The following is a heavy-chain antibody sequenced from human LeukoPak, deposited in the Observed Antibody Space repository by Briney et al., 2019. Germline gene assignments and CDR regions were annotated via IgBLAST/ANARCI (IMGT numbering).Heavy chain of an antibody. CDR2: ISSSGSTI. J-gene: IGHJ4*02. D-gene: IGHD5-24*01. Sequence: GGSLRLSCAASGFTFSDYYMSWIRQAPGKGLEWVSYISSSGSTIYYADSVKGRFTISRDNAKNSLYLQMNSLRAEGTAVYYCARDRGDGYSGLYYFDYWGQGTLVTVSS. CDR3: ARDRGDGYSGLYYFDY. CDR1: GFTFSDYY. V-gene: IGHV3-11*01.